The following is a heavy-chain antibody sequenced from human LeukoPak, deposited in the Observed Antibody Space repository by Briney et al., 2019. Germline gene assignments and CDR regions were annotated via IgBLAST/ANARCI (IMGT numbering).Heavy chain of an antibody. CDR3: ARAFGSGSYYDYYFDY. V-gene: IGHV1-8*03. CDR1: GYAFTGYY. Sequence: ASVKVSCKASGYAFTGYYMHWVRQAPGQGLEWMGWMNPNSGNTGYAQKFQGRVTITRNTSISTAYMELSRLRSDDTAVYYCARAFGSGSYYDYYFDYWGQGTLVTVSS. D-gene: IGHD3-10*01. CDR2: MNPNSGNT. J-gene: IGHJ4*02.